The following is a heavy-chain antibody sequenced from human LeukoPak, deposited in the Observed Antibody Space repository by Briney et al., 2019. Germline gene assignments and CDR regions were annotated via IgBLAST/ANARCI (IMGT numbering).Heavy chain of an antibody. CDR1: GYSFTSYW. D-gene: IGHD1-26*01. V-gene: IGHV5-51*01. J-gene: IGHJ4*02. CDR2: IYPGDSDT. CDR3: ARRGRPAVSIVGATNLFDY. Sequence: GESLKISCKGSGYSFTSYWIGWVRQMPGKGLEWMGIIYPGDSDTRYSPSFQGQVTISADKSISTAYLQWSSLKASDTAMYYCARRGRPAVSIVGATNLFDYWGQGTLVTVSS.